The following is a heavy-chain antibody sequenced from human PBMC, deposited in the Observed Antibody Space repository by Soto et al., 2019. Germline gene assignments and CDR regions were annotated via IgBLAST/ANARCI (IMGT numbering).Heavy chain of an antibody. V-gene: IGHV6-1*01. Sequence: QVQLQQSGPGLVKPSQTLSLTCAISGDSVSSNSAAWNWIRQSPSRGLEWLGRTYYRSKWYNDYAVSVTSRITINPYTAKNQFSLQMNSVTPEDTAVYYCARGGGSYYRFDYWGQGTLVTVAS. CDR3: ARGGGSYYRFDY. J-gene: IGHJ4*02. D-gene: IGHD1-26*01. CDR2: TYYRSKWYN. CDR1: GDSVSSNSAA.